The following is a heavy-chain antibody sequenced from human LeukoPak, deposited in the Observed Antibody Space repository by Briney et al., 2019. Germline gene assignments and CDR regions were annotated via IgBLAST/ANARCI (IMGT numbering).Heavy chain of an antibody. V-gene: IGHV4-59*08. CDR2: ISDSGNT. CDR3: ARHEWRTGYYCFDS. D-gene: IGHD3-9*01. Sequence: PSQTLSLTCTVSGGSISSYFWSWIRQPPGKGLEWIGYISDSGNTNSDPSLKSRVTISVDTAKNQLSLKLTSVTAADTAVYYCARHEWRTGYYCFDSWGQGILVNVSS. J-gene: IGHJ4*02. CDR1: GGSISSYF.